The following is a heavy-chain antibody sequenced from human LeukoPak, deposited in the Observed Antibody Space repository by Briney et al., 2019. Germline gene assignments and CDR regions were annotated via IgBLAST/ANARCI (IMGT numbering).Heavy chain of an antibody. D-gene: IGHD6-13*01. Sequence: PSETLSPTCTVSGGSISSYYWSWIRPPPGKGLEWIGYIYYSGSTNYNPSRKSRVTISVDTSKNQFSLKLSSVTAADTAVYYCARGAAGTGRRVYSLDYWGQGTLITVSS. CDR2: IYYSGST. J-gene: IGHJ4*02. CDR1: GGSISSYY. CDR3: ARGAAGTGRRVYSLDY. V-gene: IGHV4-59*08.